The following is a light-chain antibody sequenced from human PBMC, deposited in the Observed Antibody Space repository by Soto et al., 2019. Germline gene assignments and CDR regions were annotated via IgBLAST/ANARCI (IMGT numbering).Light chain of an antibody. CDR2: AAS. J-gene: IGKJ4*01. V-gene: IGKV1-39*01. CDR3: QQSYGTPLT. Sequence: DMEMTQSPSSLSASVGDRVTITCRASQSLSNYLNWYQHKPGKVPKLLIYAASSLQSGVPTRFSGSGSGTHFTLTINSLQPEDCATYYCQQSYGTPLTFGGGTKIEIK. CDR1: QSLSNY.